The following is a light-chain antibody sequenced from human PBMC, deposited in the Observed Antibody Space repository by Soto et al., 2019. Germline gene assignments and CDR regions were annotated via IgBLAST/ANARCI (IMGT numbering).Light chain of an antibody. V-gene: IGLV2-14*01. J-gene: IGLJ2*01. CDR2: DVS. Sequence: SALTQPASVSGSPGQSITISCTGTSSDVGTYSYVSWYQQHPGKAPKLMIYDVSNRPSGVSNRFSGSKSGNTASLTISGLQADDEADYYCSSYTSSSTVVFGGGTKLTVL. CDR1: SSDVGTYSY. CDR3: SSYTSSSTVV.